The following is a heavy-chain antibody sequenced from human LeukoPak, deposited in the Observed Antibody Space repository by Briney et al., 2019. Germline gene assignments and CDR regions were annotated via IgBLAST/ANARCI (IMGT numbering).Heavy chain of an antibody. Sequence: PSETLSLTCTVSGGSISSSSYYWGWIRQPPGKGLEWIGSIYYSGSTYYNPSLKSRVTISVDTSKNQFSLKLSSVTAADTAVYYCARPGYSSGGHLLWGQGTLVTVSS. J-gene: IGHJ4*02. V-gene: IGHV4-39*01. D-gene: IGHD6-19*01. CDR3: ARPGYSSGGHLL. CDR2: IYYSGST. CDR1: GGSISSSSYY.